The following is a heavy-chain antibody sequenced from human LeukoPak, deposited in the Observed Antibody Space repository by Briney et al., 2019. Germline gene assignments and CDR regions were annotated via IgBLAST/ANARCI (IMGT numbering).Heavy chain of an antibody. D-gene: IGHD2-21*01. Sequence: GRPLRLSCAASGFTFSSYGMHWVRQAPGKGLETAAVLYKDGNKKYYEDSVKGRFTVSRDNSKNTVYLQVNSLRADDTDVYYCARGQGDCSGFRFDYWGQGTRVTVSS. CDR2: LYKDGNKK. V-gene: IGHV3-33*01. CDR1: GFTFSSYG. J-gene: IGHJ4*02. CDR3: ARGQGDCSGFRFDY.